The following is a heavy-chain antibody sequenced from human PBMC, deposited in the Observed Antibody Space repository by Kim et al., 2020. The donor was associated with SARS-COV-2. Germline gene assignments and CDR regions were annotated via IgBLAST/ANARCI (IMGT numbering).Heavy chain of an antibody. CDR2: FDPEDGET. D-gene: IGHD6-6*01. Sequence: ASVKVSCKVSGYTLTELSMHWVRQAPGKGLEWMGGFDPEDGETIYAQKFQGRVTMTEDTSTDTAYMELSSLRSEDTAVYYCATVLGIAARNWFDPWGQGTLVTVSS. CDR3: ATVLGIAARNWFDP. CDR1: GYTLTELS. J-gene: IGHJ5*02. V-gene: IGHV1-24*01.